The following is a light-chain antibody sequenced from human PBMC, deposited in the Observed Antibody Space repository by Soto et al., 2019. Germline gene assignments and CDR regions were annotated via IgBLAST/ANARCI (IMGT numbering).Light chain of an antibody. CDR2: GIS. V-gene: IGKV3-20*01. CDR3: QQYSNSPRT. Sequence: EIVLTQSPRTLSLSPGERAALYCRASQSVNSNFFAWYQQKPGQAPRLLIYGISTRATGIPDRFAGSGSETDFALTISGLEPEDFAIDYCQQYSNSPRTFGQGTKVEIK. CDR1: QSVNSNF. J-gene: IGKJ2*01.